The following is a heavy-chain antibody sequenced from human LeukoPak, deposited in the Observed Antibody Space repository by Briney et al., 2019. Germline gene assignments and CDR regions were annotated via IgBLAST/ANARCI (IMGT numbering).Heavy chain of an antibody. CDR2: ISGRSKTI. D-gene: IGHD3/OR15-3a*01. J-gene: IGHJ4*02. CDR3: ARDPLHDFGQN. V-gene: IGHV3-48*01. Sequence: VQPGGSLRLSCAASGFTFSSYSMNWVRQAPGKGLEWVSYISGRSKTIYYADSVKGRFTISRDNAKNSLYLQMNSLRGEDTAVYYCARDPLHDFGQNWGQGTLVTVSS. CDR1: GFTFSSYS.